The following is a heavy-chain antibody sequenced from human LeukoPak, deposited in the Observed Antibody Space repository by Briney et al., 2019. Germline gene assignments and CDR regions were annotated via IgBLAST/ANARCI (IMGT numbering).Heavy chain of an antibody. CDR3: AKDRSYTSGWYDSFDS. J-gene: IGHJ4*02. Sequence: GGSLRLSCEASGFKFSNYAMIWVRQAPGKGLEWVSTISDLGGKTFYADSVKGRFTISRDNSKSTLYVQMNSLRVEDTAIYFCAKDRSYTSGWYDSFDSWGQGTLATVSS. CDR1: GFKFSNYA. V-gene: IGHV3-23*01. CDR2: ISDLGGKT. D-gene: IGHD6-19*01.